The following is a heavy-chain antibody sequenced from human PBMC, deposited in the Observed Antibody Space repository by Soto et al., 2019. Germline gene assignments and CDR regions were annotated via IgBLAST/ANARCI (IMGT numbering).Heavy chain of an antibody. V-gene: IGHV3-23*01. D-gene: IGHD4-4*01. CDR3: AKELDYSNHHRTVFDS. J-gene: IGHJ4*02. CDR1: GFTFSSYA. CDR2: ISATGVNT. Sequence: PGGSLRLSCVASGFTFSSYALNWVRQAPGKGLEWVSRISATGVNTFYADSVKGRFTISRDNSNNTLYLQVDCLRAEDSAVYYCAKELDYSNHHRTVFDSLCRGTRVTVSS.